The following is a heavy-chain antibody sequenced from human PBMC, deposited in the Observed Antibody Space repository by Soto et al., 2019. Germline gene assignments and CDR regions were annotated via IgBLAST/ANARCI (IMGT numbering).Heavy chain of an antibody. CDR3: ARIARRDRLSYFWY. CDR1: GCSISGYS. V-gene: IGHV4-59*01. CDR2: IYCSGST. J-gene: IGHJ4*01. D-gene: IGHD3-16*01. Sequence: SGTLSLTSSVSGCSISGYSCSWVPQPPGKALEWIGYIYCSGSTNCNPSLKRPVTIPVETSPKRCSLTLSSVAGAHTAVYLCARIARRDRLSYFWYWGHRFLVTVS.